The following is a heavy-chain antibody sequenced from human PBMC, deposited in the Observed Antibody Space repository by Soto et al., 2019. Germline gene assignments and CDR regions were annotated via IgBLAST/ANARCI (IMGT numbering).Heavy chain of an antibody. V-gene: IGHV4-4*02. CDR1: GGSISNSNC. D-gene: IGHD6-6*01. Sequence: SETLSLTCAVSGGSISNSNCWSFVRQPPGKGLEWIGEIYHSGGTNYNPSLKGRVTMSVDKSKNQFSLNLSSVTAADTAVYYCARDTGARTWGFDYWGQGTLVTVSS. CDR3: ARDTGARTWGFDY. J-gene: IGHJ4*02. CDR2: IYHSGGT.